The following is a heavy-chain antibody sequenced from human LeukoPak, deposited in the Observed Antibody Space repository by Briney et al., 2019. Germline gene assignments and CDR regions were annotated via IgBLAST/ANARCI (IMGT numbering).Heavy chain of an antibody. CDR2: INPNSGGT. D-gene: IGHD6-19*01. J-gene: IGHJ6*02. Sequence: GASVKVSCKASGYTFTGYYMHWVRQAPGQGLEWMGRINPNSGGTNYAQKFQGRVTMTRDTSISTAYMELRSLRSDDTAVYYCARAGNTDSSGWYKDYGMDVWGQGTTVTVSS. CDR3: ARAGNTDSSGWYKDYGMDV. CDR1: GYTFTGYY. V-gene: IGHV1-2*06.